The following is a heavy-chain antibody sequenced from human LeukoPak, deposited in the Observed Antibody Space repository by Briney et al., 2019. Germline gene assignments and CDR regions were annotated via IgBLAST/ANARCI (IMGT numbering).Heavy chain of an antibody. Sequence: PGGSLRLSCAASGFTFDDYAMHWVRQAPGKGLEWVSGISWNSGSIGDADSVKGRFTISRDNAKNSLYLQMNSLRAEDTALYYCAKDMRSSSWFDAFDIWGQGTMVTVSS. CDR3: AKDMRSSSWFDAFDI. V-gene: IGHV3-9*01. D-gene: IGHD6-13*01. CDR1: GFTFDDYA. J-gene: IGHJ3*02. CDR2: ISWNSGSI.